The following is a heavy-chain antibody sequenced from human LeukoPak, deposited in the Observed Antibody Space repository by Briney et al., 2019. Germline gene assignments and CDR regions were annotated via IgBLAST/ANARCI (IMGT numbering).Heavy chain of an antibody. CDR1: GGSISSYY. CDR3: ARAVDCSGGSCPGDSWFDP. J-gene: IGHJ5*02. Sequence: SETLSLTCTVSGGSISSYYWSWIRQPAGKGLEWIGRIYTSGSTNYNPSLKSRVTMSVDTSKNQFSLKLSSVTAADTAVYYCARAVDCSGGSCPGDSWFDPWGQGTLVTVSS. D-gene: IGHD2-15*01. V-gene: IGHV4-4*07. CDR2: IYTSGST.